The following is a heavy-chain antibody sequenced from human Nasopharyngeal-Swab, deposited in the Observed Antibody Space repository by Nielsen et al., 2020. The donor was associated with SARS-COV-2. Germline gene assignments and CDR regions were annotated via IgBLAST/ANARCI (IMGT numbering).Heavy chain of an antibody. J-gene: IGHJ6*02. CDR1: GYSFSSFD. CDR3: AKDMSSGWPWAYYYGMDV. D-gene: IGHD6-19*01. CDR2: MNPYSGNT. Sequence: ASVKVSCKASGYSFSSFDINWVRQATGQGLEWMGWMNPYSGNTGYAQKFQGRVTMTRDTSISTAYMELSSLTPEDTALYYCAKDMSSGWPWAYYYGMDVWGQGTTVTVSS. V-gene: IGHV1-8*01.